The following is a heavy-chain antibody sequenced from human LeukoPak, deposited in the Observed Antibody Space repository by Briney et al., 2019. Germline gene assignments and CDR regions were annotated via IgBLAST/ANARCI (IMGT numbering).Heavy chain of an antibody. CDR2: IKQDGSEK. Sequence: GGSLRLSCVASGYTFRDYWMTWVRQAPGKGLEWVANIKQDGSEKYYVDSVNGRSTISRDNAKNSLYLQMNSLSAEDTAVYYCVRDRSRLYPHFDYWGQGTLVTVSS. CDR3: VRDRSRLYPHFDY. V-gene: IGHV3-7*01. CDR1: GYTFRDYW. J-gene: IGHJ4*02. D-gene: IGHD3-16*02.